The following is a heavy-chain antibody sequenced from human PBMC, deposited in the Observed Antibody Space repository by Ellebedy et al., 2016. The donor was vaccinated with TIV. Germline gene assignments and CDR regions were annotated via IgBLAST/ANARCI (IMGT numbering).Heavy chain of an antibody. V-gene: IGHV3-30*03. CDR1: GFTFSSNG. Sequence: GGSLRLSCAASGFTFSSNGMHWVRQAPGKGLEWVAVIAYDGSVEYYADSVKGRFTIYRDNSKNTLYLQMHSLRAEDTAVYYCARDYDWGQGTLVTVSS. CDR2: IAYDGSVE. D-gene: IGHD3-16*01. J-gene: IGHJ4*02. CDR3: ARDYD.